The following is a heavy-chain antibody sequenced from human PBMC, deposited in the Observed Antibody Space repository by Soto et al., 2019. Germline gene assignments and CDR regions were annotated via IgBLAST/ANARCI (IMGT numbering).Heavy chain of an antibody. CDR3: ARVGSPFGVSYYGALDY. D-gene: IGHD1-26*01. J-gene: IGHJ4*02. CDR1: GGSVSSGSYY. Sequence: QVQLQESGPGLVKPSETLSLTCTVSGGSVSSGSYYWSWIRQPPGKGLEWIGYIYYSGSTNYNPSLKSRFTISVDTSKYQFALQLSSVTAADTAVYYCARVGSPFGVSYYGALDYWGQGTLVTVSS. CDR2: IYYSGST. V-gene: IGHV4-61*01.